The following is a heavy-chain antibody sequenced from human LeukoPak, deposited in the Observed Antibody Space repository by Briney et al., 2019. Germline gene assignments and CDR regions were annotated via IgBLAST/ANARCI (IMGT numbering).Heavy chain of an antibody. CDR3: ASYGYSYGYGY. CDR1: GGSISSYY. CDR2: IYYSGST. Sequence: SETLSLTCTVSGGSISSYYWSWIRQPPGKGLEWIGYIYYSGSTNYNPSLKSRVTISVDTSKNQFSLKLSSVAAADTAVYYCASYGYSYGYGYWGQGTLVTVSS. V-gene: IGHV4-59*08. J-gene: IGHJ4*02. D-gene: IGHD5-18*01.